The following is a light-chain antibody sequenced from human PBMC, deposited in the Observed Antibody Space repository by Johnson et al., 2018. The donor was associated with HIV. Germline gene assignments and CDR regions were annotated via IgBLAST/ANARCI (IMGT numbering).Light chain of an antibody. Sequence: QSVLTQPPSVSAAPGQKVTISCSGSSSNIGNNYVSWYQQLPGTATKLLIYDNNKRPSGIPDRFSGSKSGTSATLGITGLQTGDEAEYYCGTWDSSLSTYVFGSGTKVTVL. CDR2: DNN. CDR1: SSNIGNNY. J-gene: IGLJ1*01. V-gene: IGLV1-51*01. CDR3: GTWDSSLSTYV.